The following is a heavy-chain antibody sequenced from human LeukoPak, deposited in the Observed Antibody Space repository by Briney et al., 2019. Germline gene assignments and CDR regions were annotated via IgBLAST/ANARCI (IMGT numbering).Heavy chain of an antibody. D-gene: IGHD2-2*01. V-gene: IGHV3-23*01. Sequence: PGGSLRLSCAASGFTFSSYAMSWVRQAPGKGLEWVSAISGSGGSTYYADSVKGRFTISRDNSKNTLYLQMNSLRADDTAVYYCAKPRWTAAVVVPAPTPGLDYWGQGTLVTVSS. CDR3: AKPRWTAAVVVPAPTPGLDY. J-gene: IGHJ4*02. CDR1: GFTFSSYA. CDR2: ISGSGGST.